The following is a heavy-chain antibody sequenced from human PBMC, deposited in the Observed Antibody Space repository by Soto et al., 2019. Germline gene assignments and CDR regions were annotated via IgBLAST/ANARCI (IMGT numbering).Heavy chain of an antibody. V-gene: IGHV3-21*01. CDR2: ISSSSSYI. Sequence: PGGSLRLSCAASGFTFSSYSMNWVRQAPGKGPEWVSSISSSSSYIYYADSVKGRFTISRDNAKNSLYLQMNSLRAEDTAVYYCARDLQYYGSGSYFRVLAFDIWGQGTMVTVSS. CDR3: ARDLQYYGSGSYFRVLAFDI. CDR1: GFTFSSYS. J-gene: IGHJ3*02. D-gene: IGHD3-10*01.